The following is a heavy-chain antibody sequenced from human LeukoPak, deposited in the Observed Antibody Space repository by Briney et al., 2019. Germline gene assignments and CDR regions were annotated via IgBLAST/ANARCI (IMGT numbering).Heavy chain of an antibody. CDR3: ARDGRYCSSTSCYEYYYYYGMDV. D-gene: IGHD2-2*01. V-gene: IGHV3-66*01. CDR2: IYSGGST. CDR1: GFTVSSNY. J-gene: IGHJ6*02. Sequence: GGSLRLSCAASGFTVSSNYMSWVRQAPGKGLEWVSVIYSGGSTYYADSVKGRFTISRDNSKNTLYLQMNSLRAEDMAVYYCARDGRYCSSTSCYEYYYYYGMDVWGQGTTVTVSS.